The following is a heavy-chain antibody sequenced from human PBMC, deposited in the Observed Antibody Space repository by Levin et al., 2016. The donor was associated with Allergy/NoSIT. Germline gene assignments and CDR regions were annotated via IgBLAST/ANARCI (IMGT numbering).Heavy chain of an antibody. CDR2: ISSSSIYT. CDR1: GFTFSDSY. Sequence: GESLKISCAASGFTFSDSYMSWIRQAPGKGLEWLAYISSSSIYTFYADSVKGRFTISRDNAKNSLFLEMDSLRVEDTAVYYCVRSRELTHDYWGQGTLVTVSS. CDR3: VRSRELTHDY. J-gene: IGHJ4*02. V-gene: IGHV3-11*03. D-gene: IGHD1-26*01.